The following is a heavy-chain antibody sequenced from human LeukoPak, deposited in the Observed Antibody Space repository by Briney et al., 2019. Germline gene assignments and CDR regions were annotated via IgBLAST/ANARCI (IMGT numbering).Heavy chain of an antibody. J-gene: IGHJ4*02. CDR3: AREGTQNYYYGSGSYDD. Sequence: GASVKVSCKASGYTFTSYYMHWVRQAPGQGLEWMGIINPSGGSTSYAQKFQGRVTITADKSTSTAYMELSSLRSEDTAVYYCAREGTQNYYYGSGSYDDWGQGTLVTVSS. V-gene: IGHV1-46*01. D-gene: IGHD3-10*01. CDR1: GYTFTSYY. CDR2: INPSGGST.